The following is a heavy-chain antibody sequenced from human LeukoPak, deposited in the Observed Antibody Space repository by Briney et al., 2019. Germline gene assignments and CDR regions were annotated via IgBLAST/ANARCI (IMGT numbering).Heavy chain of an antibody. D-gene: IGHD3-22*01. Sequence: SETLSLTCAVSGGSISSSNWWNWVRQPPGKGLEWIGEIYHSGSTNYNPSLKSRVTISVDKSKNQFSLKLSSVTAADTAVYCCARKTYDSSGLIPHPGVFDIWGQGTMVTVSS. CDR2: IYHSGST. V-gene: IGHV4-4*01. CDR1: GGSISSSNW. CDR3: ARKTYDSSGLIPHPGVFDI. J-gene: IGHJ3*02.